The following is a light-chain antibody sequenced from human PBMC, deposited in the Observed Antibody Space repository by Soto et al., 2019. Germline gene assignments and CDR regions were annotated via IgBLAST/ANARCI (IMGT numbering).Light chain of an antibody. Sequence: QSVLTQPPSVSGAPGQRVTISCTGSSSNIGAGYAVHWYQQLPGTAPKLLIYDNTNRPSGVPDRFSGSESGTSASLAITGLQAEDEADYYCQSYDTSLSASVFGGGTQLTVL. CDR2: DNT. J-gene: IGLJ2*01. CDR3: QSYDTSLSASV. CDR1: SSNIGAGYA. V-gene: IGLV1-40*01.